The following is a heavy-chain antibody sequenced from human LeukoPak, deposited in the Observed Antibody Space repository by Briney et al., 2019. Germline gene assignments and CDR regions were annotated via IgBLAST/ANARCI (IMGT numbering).Heavy chain of an antibody. J-gene: IGHJ4*02. Sequence: PSETLSLTCTVSGGSISSGGYYWSWIRQHPGKGLEWIGYIYYSGSTYYNPSLKSRVTISVDTSKNQFSLKLSSVTAADTAVYYCARVFRRWYFDYWGQGTLVTVSS. V-gene: IGHV4-31*03. CDR2: IYYSGST. CDR1: GGSISSGGYY. CDR3: ARVFRRWYFDY.